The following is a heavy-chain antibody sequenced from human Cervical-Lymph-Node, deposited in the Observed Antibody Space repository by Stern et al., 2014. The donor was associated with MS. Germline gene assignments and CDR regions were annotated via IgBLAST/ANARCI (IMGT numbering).Heavy chain of an antibody. D-gene: IGHD6-6*01. CDR1: GGSISSYY. J-gene: IGHJ1*01. V-gene: IGHV4-59*01. CDR3: AREVSYSTPSRYFEY. Sequence: QVQLQESGPGLVKPSETLSLTCTVSGGSISSYYWSWIRQPPGKGLEWIGYIYYSGSTNYNPSLKSRVALSLDTAGNQFSLRLSSVTAADTAVYYCAREVSYSTPSRYFEYWGQGTLVTVSS. CDR2: IYYSGST.